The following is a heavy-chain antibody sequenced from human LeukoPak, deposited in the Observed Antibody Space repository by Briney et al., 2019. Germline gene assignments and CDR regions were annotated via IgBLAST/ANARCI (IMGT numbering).Heavy chain of an antibody. CDR1: GGSISSSSYY. J-gene: IGHJ3*02. D-gene: IGHD4-23*01. CDR3: ARDPTVVTPEAVDI. CDR2: IYYSGRT. V-gene: IGHV4-39*07. Sequence: SETLSLTCTVSGGSISSSSYYWGWIRQPPGKGLEWIGSIYYSGRTYYNSSLKRRVTISVDTSKNQFSLKLRSVTAADTAVYYCARDPTVVTPEAVDIWGPGTKVTVSS.